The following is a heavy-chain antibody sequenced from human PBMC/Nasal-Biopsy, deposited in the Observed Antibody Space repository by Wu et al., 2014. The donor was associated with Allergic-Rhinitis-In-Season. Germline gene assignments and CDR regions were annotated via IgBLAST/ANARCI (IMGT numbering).Heavy chain of an antibody. CDR3: AKLRMGDYYYGSGNNNWLDP. Sequence: LRLSCAASGFSFSSYAMSWVRQAPGKGLEWVSGISGSGVGTYYADSVKGRFTISRDNSKNTLSLQMNSLRAEDTAVYYCAKLRMGDYYYGSGNNNWLDPWGRGNPWLTVSS. V-gene: IGHV3-23*01. CDR2: ISGSGVGT. CDR1: GFSFSSYA. D-gene: IGHD3-10*01. J-gene: IGHJ5*02.